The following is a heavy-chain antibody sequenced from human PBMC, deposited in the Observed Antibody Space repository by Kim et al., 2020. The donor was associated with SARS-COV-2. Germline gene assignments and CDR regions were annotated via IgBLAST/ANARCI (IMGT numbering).Heavy chain of an antibody. CDR1: GFTFSSYG. CDR3: AKDSVVYGDYFPTSDY. Sequence: GGSLRLSCAASGFTFSSYGMHWVRQAPGKGLEWVAVISYDGSNKYYADSVKGRFTISRDNSKNTLYLQMNSLRAEDTAVYYCAKDSVVYGDYFPTSDYWGQGTLVTVSS. D-gene: IGHD4-17*01. J-gene: IGHJ4*02. V-gene: IGHV3-30*18. CDR2: ISYDGSNK.